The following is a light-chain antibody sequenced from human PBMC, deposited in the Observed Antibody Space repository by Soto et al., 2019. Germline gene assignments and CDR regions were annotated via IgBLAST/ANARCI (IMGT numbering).Light chain of an antibody. CDR2: EVT. Sequence: QSALTQPASVSGSPGQSMTISCTGTSSDVGGYDYVSWYQQHPGKAPQLMVYEVTKRPSGVSTRFSGSKSGNTASLTISGLQSEDESDYFCSSYTSSNTLVVFGGATKLTV. J-gene: IGLJ2*01. V-gene: IGLV2-14*01. CDR1: SSDVGGYDY. CDR3: SSYTSSNTLVV.